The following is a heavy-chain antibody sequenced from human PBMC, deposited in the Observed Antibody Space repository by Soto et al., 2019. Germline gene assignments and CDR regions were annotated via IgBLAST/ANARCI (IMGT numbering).Heavy chain of an antibody. V-gene: IGHV1-18*01. J-gene: IGHJ4*02. Sequence: QVQLVQSGAEVKKPGASVKVSCKTSGYTFTTYGISWVRQAPGQGLEWMGWISTDIGNTNYAQKVQDRVTMPTDTSTSTAYMELRTLRSDDTAVYYCARFNCISSSCYEGYFDYWGQGTLVTVSS. CDR3: ARFNCISSSCYEGYFDY. D-gene: IGHD2-2*01. CDR1: GYTFTTYG. CDR2: ISTDIGNT.